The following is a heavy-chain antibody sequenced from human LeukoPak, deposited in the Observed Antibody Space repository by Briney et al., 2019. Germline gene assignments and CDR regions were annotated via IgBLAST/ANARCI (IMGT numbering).Heavy chain of an antibody. CDR3: AKAGITETATTFDY. D-gene: IGHD6-25*01. V-gene: IGHV3-9*01. J-gene: IGHJ4*02. CDR1: GFTFDDYG. CDR2: ISWNSGSI. Sequence: GRSLRLSCGASGFTFDDYGMHWVRQAPGKGLEWVSSISWNSGSIGYADSVKGRFTISRDNAKNSLYLQMNSLRAEDTALYYCAKAGITETATTFDYWGQGTLVTVSS.